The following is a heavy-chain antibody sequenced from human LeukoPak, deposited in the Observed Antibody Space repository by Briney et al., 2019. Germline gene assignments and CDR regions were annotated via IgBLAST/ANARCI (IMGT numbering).Heavy chain of an antibody. V-gene: IGHV3-64D*09. D-gene: IGHD3-10*01. CDR1: GFAFSSYA. J-gene: IGHJ4*02. Sequence: PGGSLRLSCSASGFAFSSYAMHWVRQAPGKGLEYVSAISNTGGSTDYADSVKGRFTISRDNSKNTLYLQMTSLRAEDTAVYYCVKDSLGSEIPLFDYWGQGTLVTVSS. CDR3: VKDSLGSEIPLFDY. CDR2: ISNTGGST.